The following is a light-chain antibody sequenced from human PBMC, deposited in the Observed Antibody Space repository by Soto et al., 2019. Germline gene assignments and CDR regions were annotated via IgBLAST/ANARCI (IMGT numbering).Light chain of an antibody. J-gene: IGKJ1*01. Sequence: IVFTQSPGTLSLSPWERATSSCRASQSVSNNYLAWYQQKPGQAPRLLIYGASNRATGIPDRFSGSGSGTEFTLTISSLQPDDFSTYYCQHYNSYSEAFGQGTKVDIK. CDR1: QSVSNNY. V-gene: IGKV3-20*01. CDR2: GAS. CDR3: QHYNSYSEA.